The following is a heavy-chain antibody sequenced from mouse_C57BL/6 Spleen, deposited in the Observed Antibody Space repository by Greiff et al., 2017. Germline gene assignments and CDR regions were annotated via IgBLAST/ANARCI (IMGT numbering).Heavy chain of an antibody. D-gene: IGHD1-1*01. CDR3: ARHSSYNAMDY. CDR1: GYTFTSYD. V-gene: IGHV1-85*01. J-gene: IGHJ4*01. CDR2: IYPRDGST. Sequence: VQLQQSGPELVKPGASVKLSCKASGYTFTSYDINWVKQRPGQGLEWIGWIYPRDGSTKYNEKLKGKATLTVDTSSSTAYMELHSLTSEDSAVYFCARHSSYNAMDYWGQGTSVTVSS.